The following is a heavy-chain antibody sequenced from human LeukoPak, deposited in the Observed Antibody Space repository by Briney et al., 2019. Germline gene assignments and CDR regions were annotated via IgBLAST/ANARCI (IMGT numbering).Heavy chain of an antibody. CDR3: ARETAYNRLDY. J-gene: IGHJ4*02. CDR2: ISSSGHTT. V-gene: IGHV3-11*04. D-gene: IGHD1-1*01. Sequence: GGSLRLSCAASGFTFSDYYMAWIRQAPGKGLEWISYISSSGHTTYDADSVKGRFTISRDNAQNYLYLQMNSLRVEDTAVYFCARETAYNRLDYWGQGTLVTVSS. CDR1: GFTFSDYY.